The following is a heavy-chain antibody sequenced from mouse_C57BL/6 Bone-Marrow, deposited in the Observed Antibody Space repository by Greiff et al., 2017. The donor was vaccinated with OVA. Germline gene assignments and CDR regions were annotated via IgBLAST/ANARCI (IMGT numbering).Heavy chain of an antibody. J-gene: IGHJ2*01. CDR1: GYTFTSYN. V-gene: IGHV1-12*01. CDR3: ARTPYSGSSLGRYIDS. CDR2: IYPGNGAT. D-gene: IGHD1-1*01. Sequence: QVQLQQSGAELVRPGASVKMSCKASGYTFTSYNMHWVKQTPRQGLEWIGAIYPGNGATSYNQKFKGKATLTVDKSASTAYMQLSSPTPEDAAVYFCARTPYSGSSLGRYIDSWGQGTTLTVSS.